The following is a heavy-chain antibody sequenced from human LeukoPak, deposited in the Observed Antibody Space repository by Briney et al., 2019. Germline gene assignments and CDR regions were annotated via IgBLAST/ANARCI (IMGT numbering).Heavy chain of an antibody. Sequence: PGGSLRLSCAASGFTFSTFWMSWVRQAPGKGLEWVANIKQDGSEKYYVDSVKGRFTISRDNAKTSLYLQMNSLRAEDTAVYYCAKDQGVGATTANDAFDIWGQGTMVTVSS. D-gene: IGHD1-26*01. CDR3: AKDQGVGATTANDAFDI. CDR1: GFTFSTFW. V-gene: IGHV3-7*03. J-gene: IGHJ3*02. CDR2: IKQDGSEK.